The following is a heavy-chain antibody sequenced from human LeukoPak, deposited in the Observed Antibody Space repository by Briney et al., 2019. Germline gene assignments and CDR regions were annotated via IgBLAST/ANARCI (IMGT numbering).Heavy chain of an antibody. CDR3: ARGGLELDY. Sequence: GGSLRLSCAASGFTFSTYSMNWVRQAPGKGLEWVSSISSSNSYIYYADSMKGRLTISRDNAKNALYLQMNSLRAEDTAVYYCARGGLELDYWGQGTLVTVSS. J-gene: IGHJ4*02. D-gene: IGHD1-7*01. V-gene: IGHV3-21*01. CDR2: ISSSNSYI. CDR1: GFTFSTYS.